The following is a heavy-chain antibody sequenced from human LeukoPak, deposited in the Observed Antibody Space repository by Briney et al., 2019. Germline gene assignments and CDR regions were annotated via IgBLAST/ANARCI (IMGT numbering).Heavy chain of an antibody. CDR1: GFTFSIYW. Sequence: GGSLRLSCAASGFTFSIYWMTWVRQAPGKGLEWVANINQHGSEKYYVDSVKGRFAISRDNARNSLYLQMNSLRAEDTAVYYCANPLRRFDPWGQGTLVTVSS. D-gene: IGHD4-17*01. CDR3: ANPLRRFDP. J-gene: IGHJ5*02. V-gene: IGHV3-7*01. CDR2: INQHGSEK.